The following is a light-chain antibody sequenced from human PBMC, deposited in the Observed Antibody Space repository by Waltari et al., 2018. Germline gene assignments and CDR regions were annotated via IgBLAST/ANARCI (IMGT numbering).Light chain of an antibody. V-gene: IGKV3-11*01. CDR2: DAS. Sequence: EIVLTQSPATLSLSPGERATLSCRASQSVNSYLAWYQQKPGQAPRLLIYDASNRAAGIPARFGGSGSGTDFTLTISSLEPEDFAVYYCQQRRDWPLTFGGGTKLGIK. CDR3: QQRRDWPLT. J-gene: IGKJ4*01. CDR1: QSVNSY.